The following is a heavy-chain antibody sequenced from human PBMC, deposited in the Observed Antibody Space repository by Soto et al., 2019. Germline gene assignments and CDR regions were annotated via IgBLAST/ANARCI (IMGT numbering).Heavy chain of an antibody. D-gene: IGHD3-10*01. CDR2: IYSGGST. CDR1: GFTVSSNY. J-gene: IGHJ3*02. V-gene: IGHV3-53*02. Sequence: EVQLVETGGGLIQPGGSLRLSCAASGFTVSSNYMSWVRQAPGKGLEWVSVIYSGGSTYYADSVKGRFTISRDNSKNRLYLQMNSLRAEDTAVYYCARDVTPGSGRAPSAFDIWGQGTMVTVSS. CDR3: ARDVTPGSGRAPSAFDI.